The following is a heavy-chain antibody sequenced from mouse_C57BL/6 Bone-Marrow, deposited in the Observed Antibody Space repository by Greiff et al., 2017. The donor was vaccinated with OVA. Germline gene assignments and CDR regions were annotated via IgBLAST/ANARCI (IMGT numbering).Heavy chain of an antibody. V-gene: IGHV1-4*01. Sequence: VQLQQSGAELARPGASVKMSCKASGYTFTSYTMHWVKQRPGQGLEWIGYINPSSGYTKYNHKFKDKATLTADKSSSTAYMQLSSLTSEDSAVYYCARVVATTDWYFDVWGTGTTVTVSS. CDR2: INPSSGYT. CDR1: GYTFTSYT. CDR3: ARVVATTDWYFDV. J-gene: IGHJ1*03. D-gene: IGHD1-1*01.